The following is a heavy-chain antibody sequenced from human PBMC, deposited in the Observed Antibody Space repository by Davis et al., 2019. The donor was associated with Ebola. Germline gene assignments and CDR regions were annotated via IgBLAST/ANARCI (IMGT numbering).Heavy chain of an antibody. J-gene: IGHJ6*03. V-gene: IGHV4-31*03. CDR2: IYYSGST. Sequence: MPSETLSLTCTVSGGSISSGGYYWSWIRQHPGKGLEWIGYIYYSGSTYYNPSLKSRVTISLDTSKNQFSLKLSSVTAADTAVYYCARETLWFGQLSTRPYCHMDVWGKGTTVTVSS. CDR3: ARETLWFGQLSTRPYCHMDV. CDR1: GGSISSGGYY. D-gene: IGHD3-10*01.